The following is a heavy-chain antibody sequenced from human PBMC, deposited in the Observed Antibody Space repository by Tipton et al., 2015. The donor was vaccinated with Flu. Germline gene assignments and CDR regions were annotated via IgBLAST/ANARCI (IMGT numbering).Heavy chain of an antibody. CDR1: GGSFSGYY. J-gene: IGHJ4*02. D-gene: IGHD4-23*01. CDR3: ASSYYGGNFFLDY. Sequence: TLSLTCAVYGGSFSGYYWSWIRQPPGKGLEWIGSIYHSGSTYYNPSLKSRVTISVDTSKNQFSLKLSSVTAADTAVYYCASSYYGGNFFLDYWGQGTLVTVSS. V-gene: IGHV4-34*01. CDR2: IYHSGST.